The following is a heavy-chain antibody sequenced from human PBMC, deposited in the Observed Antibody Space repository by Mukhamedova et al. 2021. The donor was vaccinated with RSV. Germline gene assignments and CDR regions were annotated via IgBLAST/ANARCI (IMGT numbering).Heavy chain of an antibody. CDR3: ARDLAVAGFTFDN. D-gene: IGHD6-19*01. CDR2: ISYDGSDK. V-gene: IGHV3-30-3*01. CDR1: A. J-gene: IGHJ4*02. Sequence: AMHWVRQAPGKGLEWVADISYDGSDKYYADSVKGRLTTSRDNSKNTLYLQMNSLRREDTAVYYCARDLAVAGFTFDNWGQGTLV.